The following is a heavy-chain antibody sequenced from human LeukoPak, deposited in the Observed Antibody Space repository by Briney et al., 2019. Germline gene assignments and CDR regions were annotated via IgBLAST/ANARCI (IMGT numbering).Heavy chain of an antibody. J-gene: IGHJ6*03. D-gene: IGHD3-10*01. CDR1: GFTFSSYA. CDR3: AKDLPDTRGVPYYYYYMDV. Sequence: GGSLRLSCAASGFTFSSYAMSWVRQAPGKGLEWVSAFSGSGGSTYYADSVKGRFTISRDNSKNTLYLQMNSLRAEDTAVYYCAKDLPDTRGVPYYYYYMDVWGKGTTVTVSS. V-gene: IGHV3-23*01. CDR2: FSGSGGST.